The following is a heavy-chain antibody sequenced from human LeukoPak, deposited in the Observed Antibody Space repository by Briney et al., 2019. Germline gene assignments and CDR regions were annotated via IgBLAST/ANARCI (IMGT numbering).Heavy chain of an antibody. V-gene: IGHV4-4*07. D-gene: IGHD6-19*01. CDR2: IYTSGST. CDR3: AREAVAGFHYYYMDV. Sequence: SETLSLTCTGSAVSISSYYWSWIRQPAGKGLEWFGRIYTSGSTNYNPSLKSRVTMSVDTSKNQFSLKLSSVTAADTAVYYCAREAVAGFHYYYMDVWGKGTTVTISS. CDR1: AVSISSYY. J-gene: IGHJ6*03.